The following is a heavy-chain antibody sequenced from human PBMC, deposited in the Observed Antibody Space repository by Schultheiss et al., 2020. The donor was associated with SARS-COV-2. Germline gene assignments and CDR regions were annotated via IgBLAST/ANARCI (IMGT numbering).Heavy chain of an antibody. D-gene: IGHD4-17*01. CDR3: ATTVTTSKHFDY. CDR1: GFTFSSYA. V-gene: IGHV3-64*01. J-gene: IGHJ4*02. CDR2: ISSNGGST. Sequence: GGSLRLSCAASGFTFSSYAMHWVRQAPGKGLEYVSAISSNGGSTYYANSVKGRFTISRDNSKNTLYLQMGSLRAEDMAVYYCATTVTTSKHFDYWGQGTLVTVSS.